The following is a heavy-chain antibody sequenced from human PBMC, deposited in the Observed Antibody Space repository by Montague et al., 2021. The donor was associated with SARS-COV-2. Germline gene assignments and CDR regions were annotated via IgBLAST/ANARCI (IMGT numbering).Heavy chain of an antibody. CDR2: VDCSGNT. D-gene: IGHD5-18*01. CDR3: ARREYSYGWGD. Sequence: SETLSLTCTVTGGPISGSSDYWGWIRQSPGKGLEWIASVDCSGNTYYSPPLKSRLTISVDTSKNQFSLKLNSVTAADTALYYCARREYSYGWGDWGQGTLVTVSS. V-gene: IGHV4-39*01. J-gene: IGHJ4*02. CDR1: GGPISGSSDY.